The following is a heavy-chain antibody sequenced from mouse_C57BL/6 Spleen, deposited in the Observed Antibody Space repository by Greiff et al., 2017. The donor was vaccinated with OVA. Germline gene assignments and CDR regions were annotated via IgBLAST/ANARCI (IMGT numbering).Heavy chain of an antibody. CDR1: GFTFTDYY. CDR3: ARSSTGPFAY. V-gene: IGHV7-3*01. Sequence: EVKLVESGGGLVQPGGSLSLSCAASGFTFTDYYMSWVRQPPGQALEWLGFIRNKANGDTTEYSASVKGRFTISRDNSQSILYLQMNALRAEDSATYYCARSSTGPFAYWGQGTLVTVSA. CDR2: IRNKANGDTT. J-gene: IGHJ3*01. D-gene: IGHD4-1*02.